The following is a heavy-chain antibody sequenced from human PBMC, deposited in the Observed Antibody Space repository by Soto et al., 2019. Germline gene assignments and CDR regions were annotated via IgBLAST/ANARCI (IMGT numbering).Heavy chain of an antibody. Sequence: SETLSLTCTVSGGSISTDHYHWTWIRQAPGKGLEWIGYIHYSGSIQFNPSLQSRVSMSVDTSKNLFSLRLSSVTAADTAVYFCAREDDGGDRDYYGLDVWGQGTTVAVSS. J-gene: IGHJ6*02. D-gene: IGHD2-21*02. CDR2: IHYSGSI. CDR3: AREDDGGDRDYYGLDV. CDR1: GGSISTDHYH. V-gene: IGHV4-30-4*01.